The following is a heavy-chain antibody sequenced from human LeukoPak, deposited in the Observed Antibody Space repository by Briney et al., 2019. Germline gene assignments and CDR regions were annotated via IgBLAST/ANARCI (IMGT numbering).Heavy chain of an antibody. V-gene: IGHV3-48*01. CDR3: ARGNWNSPRRFDY. CDR1: GFTFSSYS. D-gene: IGHD1-1*01. CDR2: ISSSSSTI. Sequence: GGSLRLSCAASGFTFSSYSMNWVRQAPGKGLEWVSYISSSSSTIYYADSVKGRFTISRDNAKNSLYLQMNSLRAEDTAVYYCARGNWNSPRRFDYWGQGTLVTVSS. J-gene: IGHJ4*02.